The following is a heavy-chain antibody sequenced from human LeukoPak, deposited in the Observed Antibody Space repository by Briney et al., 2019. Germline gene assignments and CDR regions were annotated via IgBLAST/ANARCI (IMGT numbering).Heavy chain of an antibody. CDR2: ISGSDGST. Sequence: GGSLRLSCAASGFTFTNYAMSWVRQAPGKGLEWVSTISGSDGSTYYADSVKGRFTSSRDYSKRTVYLQMNSLRAEDTAVYYCAKNGEPHYYMDVLGKGTTVTVSS. CDR3: AKNGEPHYYMDV. V-gene: IGHV3-23*01. CDR1: GFTFTNYA. J-gene: IGHJ6*03. D-gene: IGHD1-14*01.